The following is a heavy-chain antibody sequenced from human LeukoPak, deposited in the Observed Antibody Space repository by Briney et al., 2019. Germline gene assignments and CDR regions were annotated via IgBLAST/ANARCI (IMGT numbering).Heavy chain of an antibody. Sequence: PSETLSLTCTVSGGSISSGGYYWSWIRQYPGKGLEWIAYIYYRGSTYHNPSLKSRVTISVDTSKNQFSLNLNSVTAADTAVYYCARGPFSYGSGGRYFDYWGQGTLVTVSS. CDR3: ARGPFSYGSGGRYFDY. CDR1: GGSISSGGYY. J-gene: IGHJ4*02. CDR2: IYYRGST. D-gene: IGHD3-10*01. V-gene: IGHV4-31*03.